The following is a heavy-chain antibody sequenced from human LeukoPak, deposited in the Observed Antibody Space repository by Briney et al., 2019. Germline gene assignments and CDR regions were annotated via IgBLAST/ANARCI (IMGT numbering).Heavy chain of an antibody. CDR1: GXTFSNAW. V-gene: IGHV3-15*01. CDR2: TKSKTDGGTP. D-gene: IGHD6-13*01. CDR3: TGVSRSSWYDY. Sequence: GGSLRLSCAASGXTFSNAWMSWVRQAPGKGLEWVGRTKSKTDGGTPDYAAPVKGRFTISRDDSKNTLYLQMNSLKTEDTAVYYCTGVSRSSWYDYWGQGTLVTVSS. J-gene: IGHJ4*02.